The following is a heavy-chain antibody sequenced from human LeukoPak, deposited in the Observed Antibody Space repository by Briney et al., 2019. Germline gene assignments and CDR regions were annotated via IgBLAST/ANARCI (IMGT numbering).Heavy chain of an antibody. CDR3: AKHGDTAMWLDY. D-gene: IGHD5-18*01. Sequence: GGSLRLSCAASGFTFSNYVMSWVRQAPGKGLKWVSGISGSGGSIYYADSVKGRFTISRDSSKNTLNLQMNSLRAEDTAVYYCAKHGDTAMWLDYWGQGTLVTVSS. V-gene: IGHV3-23*01. CDR2: ISGSGGSI. J-gene: IGHJ4*02. CDR1: GFTFSNYV.